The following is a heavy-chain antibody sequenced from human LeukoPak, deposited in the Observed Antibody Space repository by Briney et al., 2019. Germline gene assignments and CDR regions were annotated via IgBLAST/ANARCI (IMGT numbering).Heavy chain of an antibody. CDR1: GYFITSGYY. V-gene: IGHV4-38-2*02. D-gene: IGHD3-10*01. CDR2: IYHTRIN. CDR3: ARRGYYGSGSYYNHHWFDP. Sequence: SETLSLTCTVSGYFITSGYYWAWIRQSPGRGLEWIGSIYHTRINSYNPSLKSRVTISVDTSKNQFSLKLSSVTAADTAVYYCARRGYYGSGSYYNHHWFDPWGQGTLVTVSS. J-gene: IGHJ5*02.